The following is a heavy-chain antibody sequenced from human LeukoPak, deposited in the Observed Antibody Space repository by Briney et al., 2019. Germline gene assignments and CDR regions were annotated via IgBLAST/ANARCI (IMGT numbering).Heavy chain of an antibody. J-gene: IGHJ4*02. D-gene: IGHD2-15*01. Sequence: PSETLSLTCSVSGGSIRNYFWSWIRQPAGKGLEWIGRIYTSGSIDYKPSLRSRVTMSVDTSRNQFSLKLSSVTAADTAVYYCATRSTGVAATFDSWGQGALVTVSS. CDR3: ATRSTGVAATFDS. V-gene: IGHV4-4*07. CDR2: IYTSGSI. CDR1: GGSIRNYF.